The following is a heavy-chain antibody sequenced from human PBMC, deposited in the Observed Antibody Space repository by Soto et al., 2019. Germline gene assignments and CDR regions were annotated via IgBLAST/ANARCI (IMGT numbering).Heavy chain of an antibody. Sequence: VASVKVSCKASGGTFSSYAISWVRQAPGRGLEWMGGIIPIFGTANYAQKFQGRVTITADESTSTAYMELSSLRSEDTAVYYCARDLSSIAARSTPDAFDIWGQGTTVTVSS. CDR1: GGTFSSYA. V-gene: IGHV1-69*13. CDR3: ARDLSSIAARSTPDAFDI. CDR2: IIPIFGTA. D-gene: IGHD6-6*01. J-gene: IGHJ3*02.